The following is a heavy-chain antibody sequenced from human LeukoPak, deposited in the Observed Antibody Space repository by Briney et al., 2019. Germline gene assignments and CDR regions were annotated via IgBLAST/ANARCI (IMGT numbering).Heavy chain of an antibody. Sequence: GGSLRLSCAASGFSFSSYEMNWVRQAPGKGLEWISSISSSGRKIYYTDSVKGRFTISRDNAKNSLYLQMNSLRAEDTAVYYCARAKPKNMVRGLIMRRESRYYFDYWGQGTLVTVSS. CDR3: ARAKPKNMVRGLIMRRESRYYFDY. J-gene: IGHJ4*02. D-gene: IGHD3-10*01. V-gene: IGHV3-48*03. CDR2: ISSSGRKI. CDR1: GFSFSSYE.